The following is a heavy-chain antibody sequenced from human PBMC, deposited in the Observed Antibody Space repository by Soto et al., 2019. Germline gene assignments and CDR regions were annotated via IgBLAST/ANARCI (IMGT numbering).Heavy chain of an antibody. J-gene: IGHJ4*02. D-gene: IGHD6-13*01. Sequence: GASVKVSCKASGYTFTSYGISWVRQDPGQGLEWMGWISGYNGNTNYAQKLQGRVTLTTDTSTSTAYMELRSLRSDDTAVYYCARVAAAGTADYWGQGTLVTVSS. CDR1: GYTFTSYG. CDR3: ARVAAAGTADY. CDR2: ISGYNGNT. V-gene: IGHV1-18*04.